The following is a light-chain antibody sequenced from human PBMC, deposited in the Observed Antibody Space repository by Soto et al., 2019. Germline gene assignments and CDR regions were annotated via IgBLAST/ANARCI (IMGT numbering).Light chain of an antibody. J-gene: IGKJ5*01. V-gene: IGKV3-11*01. CDR3: QQPGDWPPIT. Sequence: MLFVQSPSTLSLSPCERDIRSSRASQSVSTFLAWLQQKPGQPHRLLIYNACNRTPRTPATFRGSAFRTASPLPISRLEPDHFAVYYCQQPGDWPPITFGQGTRVEI. CDR2: NAC. CDR1: QSVSTF.